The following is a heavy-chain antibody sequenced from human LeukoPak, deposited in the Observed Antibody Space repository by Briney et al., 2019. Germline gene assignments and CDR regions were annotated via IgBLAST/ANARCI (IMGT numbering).Heavy chain of an antibody. D-gene: IGHD4-17*01. V-gene: IGHV4-39*07. CDR2: IYYSGST. J-gene: IGHJ5*02. CDR3: VRGDATVTPLNWFDP. CDR1: GGSISSSSYY. Sequence: SETLSLTCTVSGGSISSSSYYWGWIRQPPGKGLEWIGSIYYSGSTYYNPSLKSRVTISVDTSKNQFSLKLSSVTAADTAVYYCVRGDATVTPLNWFDPWGQGTLVTVSS.